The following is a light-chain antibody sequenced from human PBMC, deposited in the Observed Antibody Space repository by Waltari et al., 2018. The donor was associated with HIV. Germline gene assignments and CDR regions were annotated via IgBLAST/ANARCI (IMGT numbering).Light chain of an antibody. CDR2: SDD. CDR3: STWDDSLNGWV. V-gene: IGLV1-36*01. Sequence: QSVLTQPPSVSEAPGQRVTISCSGSSSNIGNNAVNWYQQLPGKAPKLLIYSDDPCPSVFSDRFSVSQSGTSVSLAISGRQSEDEADYYCSTWDDSLNGWVFGGGTKLTVL. CDR1: SSNIGNNA. J-gene: IGLJ3*02.